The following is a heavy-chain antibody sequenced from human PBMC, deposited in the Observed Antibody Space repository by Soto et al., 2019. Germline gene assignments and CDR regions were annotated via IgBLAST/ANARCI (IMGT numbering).Heavy chain of an antibody. D-gene: IGHD2-2*03. CDR1: GFSLANYP. Sequence: PVVSMRLSWLASGFSLANYPMNWVRQTPGKGLEWISYSSPRGDTIYYADSVEGRFTISRDNARNSLSLHMSSLRDEDSALYYCAKGPHTNVGWPYYFESWGQGFPGTVS. CDR3: AKGPHTNVGWPYYFES. V-gene: IGHV3-48*02. CDR2: SSPRGDTI. J-gene: IGHJ4*02.